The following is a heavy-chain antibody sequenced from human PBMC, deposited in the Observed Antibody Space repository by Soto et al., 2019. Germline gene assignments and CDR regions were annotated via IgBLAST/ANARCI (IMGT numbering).Heavy chain of an antibody. CDR3: AKDMDSSGWTYLDF. CDR1: GFTFSSYG. V-gene: IGHV3-30*18. J-gene: IGHJ4*02. D-gene: IGHD6-19*01. Sequence: PGGSLRLSWAASGFTFSSYGMRWVRQAPGKGLEWVAVISYDGSNKYYADSVKGRFTISRDNSKNTLYLQMNSLRAEDTAVYYCAKDMDSSGWTYLDFRGQGTLVPVSP. CDR2: ISYDGSNK.